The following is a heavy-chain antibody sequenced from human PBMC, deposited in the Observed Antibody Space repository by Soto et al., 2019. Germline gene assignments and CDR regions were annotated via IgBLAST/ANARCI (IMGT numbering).Heavy chain of an antibody. CDR2: IYYSGST. V-gene: IGHV4-31*03. CDR3: ARDYRASYPAYYYYGMDV. J-gene: IGHJ6*02. CDR1: GGSISSGGDY. Sequence: QVQLQESGPGLVKPSQTLSLTCTVSGGSISSGGDYWSWIRQHPGKGLEWIGYIYYSGSTYYNPSLKSRVSISVDTSTNQFSLKLSSVTAADTAVYYCARDYRASYPAYYYYGMDVWGQGTTVTVSS. D-gene: IGHD3-16*02.